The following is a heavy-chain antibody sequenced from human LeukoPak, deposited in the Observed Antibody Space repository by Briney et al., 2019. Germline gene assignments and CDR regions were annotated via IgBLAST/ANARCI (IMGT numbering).Heavy chain of an antibody. Sequence: GGSLRLSCAASGFTFSSYSMNWVRQAPGKGLEWISYVGIDSGNTKYADSVKGRFTISGDNAKKSLYLQMNSLRVEDTAVYYCARDPGYSYGYDSYYFAYWGQGTLVTVSS. D-gene: IGHD5-18*01. V-gene: IGHV3-21*05. CDR2: VGIDSGNT. CDR1: GFTFSSYS. CDR3: ARDPGYSYGYDSYYFAY. J-gene: IGHJ4*02.